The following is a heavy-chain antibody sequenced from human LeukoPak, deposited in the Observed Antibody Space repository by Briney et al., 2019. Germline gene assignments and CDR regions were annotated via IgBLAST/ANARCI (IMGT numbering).Heavy chain of an antibody. CDR2: ISGSGGST. CDR1: GFTFSSYA. Sequence: PGGSLRLSCAASGFTFSSYAMSWVRQAPGKGLEWVSAISGSGGSTYYADSVKGRFTISRDNSKNTLYLQMNSLRAEDTAVYYCAKDLYTSMWFGELRAFDIWGQGTMVTVSS. CDR3: AKDLYTSMWFGELRAFDI. V-gene: IGHV3-23*01. D-gene: IGHD3-10*01. J-gene: IGHJ3*02.